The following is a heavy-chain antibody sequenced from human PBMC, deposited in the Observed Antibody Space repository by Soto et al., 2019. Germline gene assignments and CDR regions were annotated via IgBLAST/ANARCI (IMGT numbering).Heavy chain of an antibody. D-gene: IGHD6-13*01. J-gene: IGHJ3*02. CDR1: GFTVSSNY. CDR3: ARYSSSWYGAFDI. Sequence: EVQLVESGGGLVQPGGSLRLSCAASGFTVSSNYMSWVRQAPGKGLEWVSVIYSGGSTYYADSVKGRFTISRDNSKNTRYLQMNSLRAEDTAVYYCARYSSSWYGAFDIWGQGTMVTVSS. V-gene: IGHV3-66*01. CDR2: IYSGGST.